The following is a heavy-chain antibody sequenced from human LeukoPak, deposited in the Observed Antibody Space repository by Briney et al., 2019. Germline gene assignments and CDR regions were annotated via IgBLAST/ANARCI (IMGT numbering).Heavy chain of an antibody. J-gene: IGHJ3*02. Sequence: PGGSLRLSCAASGFTFSSYNMNWFRQAPGKGLEWVSYITTSSSTIYYADSVKGRFTISRDNAKNSLYLQMNSLRDEDTAVYYCARGLVGATSAFDMWGQGTMVTVSS. CDR3: ARGLVGATSAFDM. CDR2: ITTSSSTI. V-gene: IGHV3-48*02. D-gene: IGHD1-26*01. CDR1: GFTFSSYN.